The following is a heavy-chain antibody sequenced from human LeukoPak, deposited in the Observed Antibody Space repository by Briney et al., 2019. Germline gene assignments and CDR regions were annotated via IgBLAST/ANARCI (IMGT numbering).Heavy chain of an antibody. Sequence: GGSLRLSCAASGFTFSRYSMNWVRQAPGKGLEWVSSISSTTNHVYYADSVKGRFTISRDNAENSLYLQMNSLRAEDTAVYYCARVLLPASYYFDSWGQGTLVSVSS. CDR3: ARVLLPASYYFDS. CDR2: ISSTTNHV. V-gene: IGHV3-21*01. CDR1: GFTFSRYS. D-gene: IGHD2/OR15-2a*01. J-gene: IGHJ4*02.